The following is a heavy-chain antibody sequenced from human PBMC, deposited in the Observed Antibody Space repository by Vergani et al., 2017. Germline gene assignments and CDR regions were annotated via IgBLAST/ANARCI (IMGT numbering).Heavy chain of an antibody. D-gene: IGHD6-6*01. J-gene: IGHJ3*02. CDR3: AKSGFVGAFET. V-gene: IGHV3-7*01. Sequence: VQLEESGGGVVQPGRSLRLSCTASGFTFSDFWMTWVRQVPGKGLEWVANIMPDGSATMYADSLRGRFSISRDNAKNSLHLHMSSLRVEDTAVYFCAKSGFVGAFETWGQGTMVTVSS. CDR2: IMPDGSAT. CDR1: GFTFSDFW.